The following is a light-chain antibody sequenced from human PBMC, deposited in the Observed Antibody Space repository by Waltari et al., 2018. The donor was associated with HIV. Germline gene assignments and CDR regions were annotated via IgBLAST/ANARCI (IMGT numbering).Light chain of an antibody. CDR1: ALPKQY. J-gene: IGLJ3*02. Sequence: SYELPQPPSVSVSPGQTARITCSGDALPKQYAPRYQPKPGQAPVLVIYKDSERPSGIPERFSGSSSGTTVTLTISGVQAEDEADYYCQSADSSGTYPWVFGGGTKLTVL. CDR2: KDS. CDR3: QSADSSGTYPWV. V-gene: IGLV3-25*03.